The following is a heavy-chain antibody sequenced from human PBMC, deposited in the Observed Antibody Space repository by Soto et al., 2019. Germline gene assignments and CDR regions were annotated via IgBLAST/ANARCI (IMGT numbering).Heavy chain of an antibody. Sequence: VQLLDSGGGLVQPGESLRLSCAASGFIFSRFAMSWVRQAPGKGLAWVSTVSNSGSTTYYADSVKGRFTISRDNSNGTLSLQMNSLRAEDTAVYYCAKYRGPVYFDYWGKGTLVTVSS. CDR3: AKYRGPVYFDY. D-gene: IGHD2-21*01. CDR1: GFIFSRFA. CDR2: VSNSGSTT. V-gene: IGHV3-23*01. J-gene: IGHJ4*02.